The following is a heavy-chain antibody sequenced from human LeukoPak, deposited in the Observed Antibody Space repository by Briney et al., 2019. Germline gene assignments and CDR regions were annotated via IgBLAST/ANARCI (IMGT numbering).Heavy chain of an antibody. CDR1: GGTFSSYA. J-gene: IGHJ3*02. CDR2: IIPILGIA. V-gene: IGHV1-69*04. CDR3: AREADYYDSSGYRDAFDI. Sequence: GASVKVSCKASGGTFSSYAISWVRQAPGQGLEWMGRIIPILGIANYAQKFQGRVTITADKSTSTAYMELSSLRSEDTAVYYCAREADYYDSSGYRDAFDIWGQGTMVTVSS. D-gene: IGHD3-22*01.